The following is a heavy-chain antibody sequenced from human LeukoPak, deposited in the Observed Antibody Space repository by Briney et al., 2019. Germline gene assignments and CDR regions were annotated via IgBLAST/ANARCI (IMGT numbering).Heavy chain of an antibody. J-gene: IGHJ4*02. CDR1: GGTFGSYA. CDR2: IIPIFGTA. V-gene: IGHV1-69*06. D-gene: IGHD3-16*01. CDR3: ARGMGAYYFDY. Sequence: ASVKVSCKASGGTFGSYAISWVRQAPGQGLEWMGGIIPIFGTANYAQKFQGRVTTTADKSTSTAYMELSSLRSEDTAVYYCARGMGAYYFDYWGQGTLVTVSS.